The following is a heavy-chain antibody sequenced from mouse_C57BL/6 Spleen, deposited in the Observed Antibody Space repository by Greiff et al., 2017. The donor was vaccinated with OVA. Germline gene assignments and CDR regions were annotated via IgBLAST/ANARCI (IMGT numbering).Heavy chain of an antibody. Sequence: VQRVESGPGLVAPSQSLSITCTVSGFSLTSYGVHWVRQPPGKGLEWLVVIWSDGSTTYNSALKSRLSISKDNSKSQVFLKMNSLQTDDTAMYYCARHGYYGSSYWYFDVWGTGTTVTVSS. CDR1: GFSLTSYG. CDR3: ARHGYYGSSYWYFDV. J-gene: IGHJ1*03. V-gene: IGHV2-6-1*01. CDR2: IWSDGST. D-gene: IGHD1-1*01.